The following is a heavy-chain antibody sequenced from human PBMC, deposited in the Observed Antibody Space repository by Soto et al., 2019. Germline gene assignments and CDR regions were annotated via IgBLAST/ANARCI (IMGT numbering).Heavy chain of an antibody. V-gene: IGHV3-23*01. CDR1: GFTFSSYA. Sequence: GGSLRLSCAASGFTFSSYAMSWVRQAPGKGLEWVSAISGSGGSTYYADSVKGRFTISRDNSKNTLYLQMNSLRAEDTAVYYCATYSRYYDSSGYYYFDYWGQGTLVTVSS. CDR2: ISGSGGST. CDR3: ATYSRYYDSSGYYYFDY. D-gene: IGHD3-22*01. J-gene: IGHJ4*02.